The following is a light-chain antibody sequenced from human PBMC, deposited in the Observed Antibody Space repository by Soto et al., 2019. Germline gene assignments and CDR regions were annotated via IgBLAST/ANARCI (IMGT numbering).Light chain of an antibody. CDR2: EGS. J-gene: IGLJ3*02. CDR3: CSYTGGNTGV. CDR1: SSDVGSDNL. Sequence: QSALTQPASVSGSPGQSITISCTGTSSDVGSDNLISWYQQHPGKAPKFMIYEGSKRPSGVSNRFSGSKSGNTASLTISGLQVEDEADYYCCSYTGGNTGVFGGGTKLTVL. V-gene: IGLV2-23*01.